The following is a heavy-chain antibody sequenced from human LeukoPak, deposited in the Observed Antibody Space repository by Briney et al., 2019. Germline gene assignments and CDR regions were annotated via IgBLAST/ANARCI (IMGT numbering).Heavy chain of an antibody. Sequence: GGSLRLSCAASGFTFSSTSMSWVRQAPGKGLEWAAVTVGGGDGTYYADSVEGRFTISRDNSNNTLYLQMNSLRAEDTAVYYCAKLTTSWGQGTLVTVSS. CDR3: AKLTTS. CDR2: TVGGGDGT. V-gene: IGHV3-23*01. D-gene: IGHD4-11*01. CDR1: GFTFSSTS. J-gene: IGHJ4*02.